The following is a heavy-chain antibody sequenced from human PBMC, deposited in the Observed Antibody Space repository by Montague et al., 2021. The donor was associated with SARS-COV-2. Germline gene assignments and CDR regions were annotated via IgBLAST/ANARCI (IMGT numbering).Heavy chain of an antibody. D-gene: IGHD3-22*01. CDR2: INHRGTS. Sequence: SETLSLTYAVYGGSFSDYYWSWIRQPPGKGLEWIGEINHRGTSKYNTSLKSRVSISLDTSKNQFSLYLSSVTAADTAVYYCARGRQHFNMTVVVMTGGEYYFDYWGQGTLVTVSS. CDR1: GGSFSDYY. V-gene: IGHV4-34*01. CDR3: ARGRQHFNMTVVVMTGGEYYFDY. J-gene: IGHJ4*02.